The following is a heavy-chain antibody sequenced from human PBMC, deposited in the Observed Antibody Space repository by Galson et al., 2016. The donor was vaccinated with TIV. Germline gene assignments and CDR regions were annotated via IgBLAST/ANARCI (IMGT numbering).Heavy chain of an antibody. Sequence: ETLSLTCTVSGDSINSGNYYWAWFRQPPGKRLEWIGSVYYVWSTYYNPSLKSRVTIFVDTSTTHFSLKLRSVTAADTAVYYCARRHQWLGGSFDAWGQGTMVVVSS. CDR1: GDSINSGNYY. D-gene: IGHD6-19*01. V-gene: IGHV4-39*02. CDR3: ARRHQWLGGSFDA. J-gene: IGHJ3*01. CDR2: VYYVWST.